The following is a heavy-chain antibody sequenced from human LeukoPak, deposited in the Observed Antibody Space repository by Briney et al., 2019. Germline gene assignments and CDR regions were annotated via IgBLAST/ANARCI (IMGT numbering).Heavy chain of an antibody. J-gene: IGHJ4*02. CDR2: IYYSGST. CDR1: CGSISSSSYY. CDR3: ARGEVAVAAFDY. D-gene: IGHD6-19*01. Sequence: SETLSLTCTVSCGSISSSSYYWGWVRQPPGKGLEWIGSIYYSGSTYYNPSLKSRVTISVDTSKNQFSLKLSSVTAADTAVYYCARGEVAVAAFDYWGQGTLVTVSS. V-gene: IGHV4-39*07.